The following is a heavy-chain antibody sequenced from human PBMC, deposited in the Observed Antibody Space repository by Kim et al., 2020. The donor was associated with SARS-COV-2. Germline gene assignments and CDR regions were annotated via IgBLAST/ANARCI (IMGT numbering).Heavy chain of an antibody. V-gene: IGHV3-23*05. J-gene: IGHJ4*02. CDR3: AKRTSSWTHKPTDY. D-gene: IGHD2-2*01. Sequence: ACSVKGRFTISRDNSKNTLYLQMNSLRAEDTAVYYCAKRTSSWTHKPTDYWGQGTLVTVSS.